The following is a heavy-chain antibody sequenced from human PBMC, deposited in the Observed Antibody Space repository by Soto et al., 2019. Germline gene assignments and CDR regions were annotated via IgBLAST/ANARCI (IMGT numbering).Heavy chain of an antibody. D-gene: IGHD3-10*01. CDR3: ARGMYGSGSYYIGDAFDM. CDR2: IYRGGDT. Sequence: PGGSLRLSCAVSGFTVSYNYMNWVRQAPGKGLEWVSVIYRGGDTFYADSVKGRFTISRDNSKNTLYLQMNSLRAEDTAVYCCARGMYGSGSYYIGDAFDMWGQGTMVTVSS. J-gene: IGHJ3*02. CDR1: GFTVSYNY. V-gene: IGHV3-53*01.